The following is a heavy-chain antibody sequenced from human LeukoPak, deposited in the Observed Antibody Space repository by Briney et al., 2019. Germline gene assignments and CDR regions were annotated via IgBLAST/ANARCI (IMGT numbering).Heavy chain of an antibody. V-gene: IGHV1-18*01. D-gene: IGHD5-12*01. CDR3: ARHESGYDFFFDY. J-gene: IGHJ4*02. Sequence: ASVKVSCKASRYTFTSYVISWVRQATGQGLEWMGWISAYNVYTNYAQMLQGRVTMTTDTSTSTAYMELRSLRSDDTAVYYCARHESGYDFFFDYWGQGTLVTVSS. CDR2: ISAYNVYT. CDR1: RYTFTSYV.